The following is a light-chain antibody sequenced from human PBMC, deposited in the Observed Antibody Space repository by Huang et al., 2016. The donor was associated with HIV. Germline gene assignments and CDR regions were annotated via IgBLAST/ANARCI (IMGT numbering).Light chain of an antibody. Sequence: DVQMTQSPSSLSASVGDSVNLTCRASRNISTFLHWYQHKPGKAPNLLVHSASTLQSGVPSRFRGSGSGTDFTLTISSLQPEDFATYFCQQSYSSPLTFGGGTKVEI. V-gene: IGKV1-39*01. CDR1: RNISTF. J-gene: IGKJ4*01. CDR3: QQSYSSPLT. CDR2: SAS.